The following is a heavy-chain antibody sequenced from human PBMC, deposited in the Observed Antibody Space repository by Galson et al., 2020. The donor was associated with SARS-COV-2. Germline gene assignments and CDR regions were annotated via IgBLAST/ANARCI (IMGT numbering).Heavy chain of an antibody. D-gene: IGHD3-10*01. CDR3: AHRRSYYDAFDI. J-gene: IGHJ3*02. CDR2: IYWDDDT. Sequence: SGPTLVKPTQTLTLTCTFSGFSLSTSGVGVGWIRQPPGKALEWLALIYWDDDTRYSPSLKSRLTITKDTSKNQVVLTMTNMDPVDTATYYCAHRRSYYDAFDIWGQGTMVTVSS. CDR1: GFSLSTSGVG. V-gene: IGHV2-5*02.